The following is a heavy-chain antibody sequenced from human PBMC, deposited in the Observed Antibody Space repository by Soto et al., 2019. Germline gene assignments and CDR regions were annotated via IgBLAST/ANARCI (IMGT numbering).Heavy chain of an antibody. CDR2: ISYDGSNK. D-gene: IGHD1-26*01. J-gene: IGHJ4*02. CDR3: ARAGEWESGSYMCLDY. V-gene: IGHV3-30-3*01. CDR1: GFTFSSYA. Sequence: QVQLVESGGGVVQPGRSLRLSCAASGFTFSSYAMHWVRQAPGKGLEWVAVISYDGSNKYYADCVKGRFTISRDNSKNTLYLQMNSLRAEDTAVYYCARAGEWESGSYMCLDYWGQGTLVTVSS.